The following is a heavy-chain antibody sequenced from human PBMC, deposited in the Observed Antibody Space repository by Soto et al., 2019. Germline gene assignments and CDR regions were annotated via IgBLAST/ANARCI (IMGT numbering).Heavy chain of an antibody. V-gene: IGHV4-59*01. CDR2: ISHSGLR. CDR1: GVSISSGY. Sequence: SETLSLTCIVSGVSISSGYCTWIRQSPGKGLEWIGYISHSGLRHYRASLQSRLTMSVETSKNQFSLNLTSVTAADTAIYYCATSNPTCPRWYPWRQGPFVTVSS. J-gene: IGHJ5*02. CDR3: ATSNPTCPRWYP. D-gene: IGHD6-13*01.